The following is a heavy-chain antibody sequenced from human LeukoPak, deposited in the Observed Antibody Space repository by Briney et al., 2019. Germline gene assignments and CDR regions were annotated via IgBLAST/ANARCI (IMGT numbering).Heavy chain of an antibody. Sequence: GGTLRLSCAASGFTFSSYGMSWVRQAPGKGLEWVSAISGSGGSTYYADSVKGRFTISRDNSKNTLYLQMNSLRAEDTAVCYCAKDRRALGYYCMDVWGKGTTVTISS. J-gene: IGHJ6*03. CDR1: GFTFSSYG. V-gene: IGHV3-23*01. CDR2: ISGSGGST. CDR3: AKDRRALGYYCMDV.